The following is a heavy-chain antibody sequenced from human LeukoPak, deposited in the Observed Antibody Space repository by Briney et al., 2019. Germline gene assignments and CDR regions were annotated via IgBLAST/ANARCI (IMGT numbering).Heavy chain of an antibody. CDR1: GYTFTIYS. Sequence: GASVKVSCKASGYTFTIYSMHWVRQAPGQGLEWMGAINPSSGSTSYAQKFQGRVTVTRDTSTSTVYLELRSLRSEDTAVYYCARLSVLGAFEIWGQGTMVTVSS. CDR2: INPSSGST. V-gene: IGHV1-46*01. J-gene: IGHJ3*02. CDR3: ARLSVLGAFEI. D-gene: IGHD7-27*01.